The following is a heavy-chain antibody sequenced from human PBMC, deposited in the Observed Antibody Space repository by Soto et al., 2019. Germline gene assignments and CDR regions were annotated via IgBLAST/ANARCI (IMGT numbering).Heavy chain of an antibody. Sequence: GGSLRLSCAASGFTFSSYAMSWVRQAPGKGLEWVSTLSGSGGAIYYADSVRGRFTISRDNSKNTLYLQMNSLSAEDTAVYYCAKGPYSSSSISFYFDMWGQGTLVTVSS. CDR3: AKGPYSSSSISFYFDM. CDR1: GFTFSSYA. V-gene: IGHV3-23*01. J-gene: IGHJ4*02. CDR2: LSGSGGAI. D-gene: IGHD6-6*01.